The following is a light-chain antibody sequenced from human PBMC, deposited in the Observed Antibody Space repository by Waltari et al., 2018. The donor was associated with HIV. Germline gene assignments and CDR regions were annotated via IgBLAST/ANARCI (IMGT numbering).Light chain of an antibody. J-gene: IGLJ2*01. CDR1: SSNIGAGYS. Sequence: QSVLTQPPSVSAAPGQRITISCTGNSSNIGAGYSVHWYHQLPGSAPKLLIYLNNKRPAGGPARFSGSKSGSSASLAITGLRAEDEGDYYCQSHDSSHSSIFGGGTKLTVL. CDR2: LNN. CDR3: QSHDSSHSSI. V-gene: IGLV1-40*01.